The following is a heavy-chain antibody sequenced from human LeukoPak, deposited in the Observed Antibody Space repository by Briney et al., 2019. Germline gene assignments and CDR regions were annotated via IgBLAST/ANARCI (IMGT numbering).Heavy chain of an antibody. CDR3: ARDSPARPKKIQEYPIGDY. D-gene: IGHD2-2*01. V-gene: IGHV3-48*01. CDR1: GFTFSSYS. Sequence: GGSLRLSCAASGFTFSSYSMNWVRQAPGKGLEWVSYISSGSSSTYCADSVKGRFTISRDDAKDSLYLQMDSLRVEDTAVYYCARDSPARPKKIQEYPIGDYWGQGTLVTVSS. CDR2: ISSGSSST. J-gene: IGHJ4*02.